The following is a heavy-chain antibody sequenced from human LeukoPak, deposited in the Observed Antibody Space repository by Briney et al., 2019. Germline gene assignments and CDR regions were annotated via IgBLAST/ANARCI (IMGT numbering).Heavy chain of an antibody. J-gene: IGHJ4*02. D-gene: IGHD4-23*01. Sequence: GGSLRLSCEVSGFTFSNYGMNWARQAPGKGLEWVSAISDSGDATYYADSVKGRFTISRDNSKSTLYLQMNNLRAEDTALYYCAKERGHSKPFDYWGQGTLVTVSS. V-gene: IGHV3-23*01. CDR2: ISDSGDAT. CDR3: AKERGHSKPFDY. CDR1: GFTFSNYG.